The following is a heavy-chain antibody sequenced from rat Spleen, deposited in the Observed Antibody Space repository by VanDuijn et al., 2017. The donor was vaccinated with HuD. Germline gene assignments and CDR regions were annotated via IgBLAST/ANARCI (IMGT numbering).Heavy chain of an antibody. CDR3: VREAAGIVS. V-gene: IGHV5-7*01. D-gene: IGHD1-11*01. CDR2: ISYDGSST. Sequence: EVQLVESGGGLVQPGRSLKLSCAASGFTFSDYNMAWVRQAPKKGLEWVATISYDGSSTYYRDSVKGRFTISRDNAKSTLYLQMDSLRSEDTAIYYCVREAAGIVSWGQGVMVTVSS. CDR1: GFTFSDYN. J-gene: IGHJ2*01.